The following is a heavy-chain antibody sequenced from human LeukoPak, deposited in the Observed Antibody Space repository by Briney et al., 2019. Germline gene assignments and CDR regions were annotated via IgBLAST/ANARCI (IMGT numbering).Heavy chain of an antibody. CDR1: GFTFSSYG. Sequence: GRSLRLSCAASGFTFSSYGMHWVRQAPGKGLEWVAVISYDGSNKYYADSVKGRFTISGDNSKNTLYLQMNSLRAEDTAVYYCAGRAGDWFHFDYWGQGTLVTVSS. CDR2: ISYDGSNK. J-gene: IGHJ4*02. CDR3: AGRAGDWFHFDY. V-gene: IGHV3-30*03. D-gene: IGHD7-27*01.